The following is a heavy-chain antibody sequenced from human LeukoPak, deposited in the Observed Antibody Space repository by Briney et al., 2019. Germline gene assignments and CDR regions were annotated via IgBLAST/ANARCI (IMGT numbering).Heavy chain of an antibody. CDR1: GGSFSGYY. D-gene: IGHD3-10*01. J-gene: IGHJ5*02. CDR2: INHSGST. CDR3: ARDWRPYYYGSPNWFDP. V-gene: IGHV4-34*01. Sequence: SETLSLTCAVYGGSFSGYYWSWIRQPPGKGLEWIGEINHSGSTKYNPSLKSRVTISVDTSKNQFSLKLSSVTAADTAVYYCARDWRPYYYGSPNWFDPWGQGTLVTVSS.